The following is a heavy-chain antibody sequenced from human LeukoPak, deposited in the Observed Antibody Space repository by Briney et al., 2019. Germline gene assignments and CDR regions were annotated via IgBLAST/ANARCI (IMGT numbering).Heavy chain of an antibody. D-gene: IGHD6-19*01. J-gene: IGHJ4*02. V-gene: IGHV4-34*01. Sequence: SETLSLTCAVYGGSFSGYYWSWIRQPPGKGLEWIGEINHSGSTNYNPSLKSRVTLSVDTSKNQFSLKLNSVTAADTAVYYCARGTLYSGWSYYFDYWGQGSQVTVSS. CDR3: ARGTLYSGWSYYFDY. CDR2: INHSGST. CDR1: GGSFSGYY.